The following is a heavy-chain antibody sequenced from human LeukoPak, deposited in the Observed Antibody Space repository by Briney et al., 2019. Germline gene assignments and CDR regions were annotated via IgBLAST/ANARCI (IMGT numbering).Heavy chain of an antibody. Sequence: SETLSLTCTVSGGSISSYYWSWSRQPAGKGLEWIGRIYSSVSTNYNPSLKSRVTMSVDTSKNQFSLKLSSLTAADTAVYYCATIGAAYSGYDASMDVWGKGTTVTVSS. CDR3: ATIGAAYSGYDASMDV. D-gene: IGHD5-12*01. J-gene: IGHJ6*03. CDR1: GGSISSYY. CDR2: IYSSVST. V-gene: IGHV4-4*07.